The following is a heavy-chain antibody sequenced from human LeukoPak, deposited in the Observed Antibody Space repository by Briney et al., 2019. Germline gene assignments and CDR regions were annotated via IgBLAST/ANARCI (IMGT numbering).Heavy chain of an antibody. CDR2: INPSGGST. Sequence: ASVKVSCKASGYTFTSYYMHWVRQAPGQGLEWMGIINPSGGSTSYAQKFQGRVTMTRVTSTSTVYMELSSLRSEDTAVYYCARAYDSSGYNHALGAFDIWGQGTMVTVSS. CDR3: ARAYDSSGYNHALGAFDI. CDR1: GYTFTSYY. D-gene: IGHD3-22*01. V-gene: IGHV1-46*01. J-gene: IGHJ3*02.